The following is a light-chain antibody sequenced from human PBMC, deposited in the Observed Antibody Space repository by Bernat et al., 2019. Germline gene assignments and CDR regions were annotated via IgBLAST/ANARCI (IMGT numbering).Light chain of an antibody. CDR2: KAS. CDR1: QSIGSW. Sequence: DIQMTQSPSTLSASVGDRVTITCRASQSIGSWLAWYQQKPGKAPKLLIYKASNLESGVPSRLSGSGSGTEFTLTISSLQPDDFATYYCQQYNTYSRTFGQGTKVEIK. V-gene: IGKV1-5*03. J-gene: IGKJ1*01. CDR3: QQYNTYSRT.